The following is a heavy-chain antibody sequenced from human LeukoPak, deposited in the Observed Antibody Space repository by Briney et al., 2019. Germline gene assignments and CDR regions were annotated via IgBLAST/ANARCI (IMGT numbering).Heavy chain of an antibody. D-gene: IGHD4-17*01. CDR2: FDPEDGET. CDR3: AASPYGDLNWFDP. CDR1: GYTLTELS. Sequence: GASVRVSCKVSGYTLTELSMHWVRQAPGKGLEWMGGFDPEDGETIYAQKFQGRVTMTEDTSTDTAYMELSSLRSKDTAVYYCAASPYGDLNWFDPWGQGTLVTVSS. V-gene: IGHV1-24*01. J-gene: IGHJ5*02.